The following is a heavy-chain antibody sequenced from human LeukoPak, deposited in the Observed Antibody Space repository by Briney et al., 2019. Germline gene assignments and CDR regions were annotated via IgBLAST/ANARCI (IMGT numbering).Heavy chain of an antibody. CDR2: IYYSGST. D-gene: IGHD6-19*01. CDR3: ARPDSREDSSGWYYFDY. J-gene: IGHJ4*02. V-gene: IGHV4-39*01. Sequence: SETLSLTCTVSGGSISSSSYYWGWIRQPPGKGLEWIGCIYYSGSTYYNPSLKSRVTISVDTSKTQFSLKLSSVTAADTAVYYCARPDSREDSSGWYYFDYWGQGTLVTVSS. CDR1: GGSISSSSYY.